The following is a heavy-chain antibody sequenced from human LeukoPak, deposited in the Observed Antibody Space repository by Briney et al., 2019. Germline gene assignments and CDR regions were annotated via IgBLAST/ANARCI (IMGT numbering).Heavy chain of an antibody. V-gene: IGHV4-59*01. CDR1: GGSISSYY. J-gene: IGHJ4*02. CDR2: IYYSGST. CDR3: ARVDSSNWYEYRGYFDY. Sequence: SETLSLTCTVSGGSISSYYWSWIRQPPGKGLEWIGYIYYSGSTNYNPSLKSRVTISVDTSNNQFSLKLSSVTAADTAVYYCARVDSSNWYEYRGYFDYWGQGTLVTVSS. D-gene: IGHD6-13*01.